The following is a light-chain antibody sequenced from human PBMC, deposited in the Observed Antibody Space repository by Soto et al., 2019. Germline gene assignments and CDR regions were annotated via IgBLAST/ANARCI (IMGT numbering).Light chain of an antibody. CDR2: GAS. CDR1: QTVSSSY. CDR3: QQYDNWPLT. Sequence: DIVLTQSPGTLSLSPGERATLSCRASQTVSSSYLAWYQQKPGQAPRLLIYGASSRATGIPNRVSGSGSGTEFTLTISSLQSEDFAVYYCQQYDNWPLTFGGGTKVEIK. V-gene: IGKV3-20*01. J-gene: IGKJ4*01.